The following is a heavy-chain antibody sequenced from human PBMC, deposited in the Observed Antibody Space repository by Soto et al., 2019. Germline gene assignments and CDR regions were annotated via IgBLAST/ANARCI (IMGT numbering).Heavy chain of an antibody. Sequence: ASVKVSCKTSGYTFNTYGINWVRQAPGQGLELMGWISAYDGKTTYAEKFQGRVTLTTDTSTSTAYMELSSLRASDTAIYYCARYHVVIDEINWFDPWGQGTQVTVSS. J-gene: IGHJ5*02. CDR3: ARYHVVIDEINWFDP. CDR1: GYTFNTYG. V-gene: IGHV1-18*01. D-gene: IGHD2-21*01. CDR2: ISAYDGKT.